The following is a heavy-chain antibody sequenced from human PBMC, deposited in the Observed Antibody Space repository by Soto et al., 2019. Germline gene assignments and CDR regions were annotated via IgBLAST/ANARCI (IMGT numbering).Heavy chain of an antibody. CDR2: INPNSGGT. D-gene: IGHD2-15*01. V-gene: IGHV1-2*04. CDR1: GYTFSTSG. CDR3: ASSGYCSGGSCYYYGMDV. J-gene: IGHJ6*02. Sequence: ASVKVSCKASGYTFSTSGMSWLRQAPGQGLEWMGWINPNSGGTNYAQKFQGWVTMTRDTSISTAYMELSRLRSDDTAVYYCASSGYCSGGSCYYYGMDVWGQGTTVTVSS.